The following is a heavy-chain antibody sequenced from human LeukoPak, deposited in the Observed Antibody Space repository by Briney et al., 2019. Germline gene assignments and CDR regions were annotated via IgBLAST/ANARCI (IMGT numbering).Heavy chain of an antibody. CDR2: ISAYNGNT. J-gene: IGHJ6*02. Sequence: ASVKVSCKASGYTFTSYGISWVRQAPGQGLEWMGWISAYNGNTNYAQKLQGRVTMTTDTSTSTAYMELRSLRSDDTAVYYCARELGYSGSLPEDYYYYGMVVWGQGTTVTVSS. CDR1: GYTFTSYG. V-gene: IGHV1-18*01. D-gene: IGHD5-12*01. CDR3: ARELGYSGSLPEDYYYYGMVV.